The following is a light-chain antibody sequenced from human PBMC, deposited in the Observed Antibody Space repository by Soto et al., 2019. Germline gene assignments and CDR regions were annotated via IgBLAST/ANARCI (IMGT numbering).Light chain of an antibody. J-gene: IGKJ3*01. Sequence: DLQMTQSPSSLSASVGDRVTITCRASQSISNYLNWYQQKPGKAPKLLIYAASSLQSGVPSRFSGSGSGTDFTLTISSLQPEDFATYYCQQSYSTPFTFGPATKVDI. V-gene: IGKV1-39*01. CDR3: QQSYSTPFT. CDR1: QSISNY. CDR2: AAS.